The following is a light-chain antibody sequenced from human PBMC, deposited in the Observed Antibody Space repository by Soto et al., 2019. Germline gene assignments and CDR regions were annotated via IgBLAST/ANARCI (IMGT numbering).Light chain of an antibody. CDR3: HQYGGSPQT. CDR1: QSVSNY. V-gene: IGKV3-20*01. Sequence: EIVLTQSPGTLSLSPGERATLSCRASQSVSNYLAWYQRKPGQAPRLLIYGASSRATGIPDRFSGSGSGTDFTLTISRLEPEDFAVYYCHQYGGSPQTFGQGPKVEIK. CDR2: GAS. J-gene: IGKJ1*01.